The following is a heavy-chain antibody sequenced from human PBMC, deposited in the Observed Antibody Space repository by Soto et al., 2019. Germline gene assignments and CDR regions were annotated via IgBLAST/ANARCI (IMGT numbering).Heavy chain of an antibody. D-gene: IGHD6-13*01. Sequence: GSLRLSCAASGFTFSNYAMSWVRQAPGKGLEWVSAISDTSISTYYGDSVKGRFIVSRDNSKNTLYLQMNSLRAEDTAVYYCATGGIAAVISDYWGQGTLVTVSS. CDR1: GFTFSNYA. CDR3: ATGGIAAVISDY. V-gene: IGHV3-23*01. J-gene: IGHJ4*02. CDR2: ISDTSIST.